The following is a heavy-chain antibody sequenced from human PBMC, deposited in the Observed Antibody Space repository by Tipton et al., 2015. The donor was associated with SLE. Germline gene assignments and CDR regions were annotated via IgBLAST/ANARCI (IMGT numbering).Heavy chain of an antibody. D-gene: IGHD1-26*01. CDR2: IYYSGGT. CDR1: GGSISSSSYY. V-gene: IGHV4-39*01. CDR3: ARGRVGATREYFDY. J-gene: IGHJ4*02. Sequence: TLSLTCTVSGGSISSSSYYWGWIRQPPGKGLEWIGNIYYSGGTYYNTSLKSRLTKSVDTSKNPFSRKRSSVTAADTAVYYCARGRVGATREYFDYWGQGTLVTVSS.